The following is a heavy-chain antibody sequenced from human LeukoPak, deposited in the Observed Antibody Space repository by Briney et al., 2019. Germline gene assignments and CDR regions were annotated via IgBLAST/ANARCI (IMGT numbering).Heavy chain of an antibody. V-gene: IGHV3-48*04. D-gene: IGHD3-10*02. CDR2: ISSSGSTI. CDR1: GFTFSSYS. J-gene: IGHJ6*04. Sequence: GGSLRLSCAASGFTFSSYSMNWVRQAPGKGLEWVSYISSSGSTIYYADSVKGRFTISRDNAKNSLYLQMNSLRAKDTAVYYCAELGITMIGGVWGKGTTVTISS. CDR3: AELGITMIGGV.